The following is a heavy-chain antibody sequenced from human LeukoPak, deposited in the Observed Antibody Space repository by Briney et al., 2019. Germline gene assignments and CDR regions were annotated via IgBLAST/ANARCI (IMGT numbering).Heavy chain of an antibody. CDR3: ARGGYDFWSGYSALFDY. D-gene: IGHD3-3*01. CDR2: IRYDGSNK. Sequence: PGGSLRLSCAASGFTFSSYGMHWVRQAPGKGLEWVAFIRYDGSNKYYADSVKGRFTISRDNSKNTLYLQMNSLRAEDTAVYYCARGGYDFWSGYSALFDYWGQGTLVTVSS. J-gene: IGHJ4*02. V-gene: IGHV3-30*02. CDR1: GFTFSSYG.